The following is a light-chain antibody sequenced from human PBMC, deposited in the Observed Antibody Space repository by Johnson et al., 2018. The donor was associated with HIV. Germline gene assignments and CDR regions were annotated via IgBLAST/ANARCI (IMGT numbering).Light chain of an antibody. CDR1: TSNIGNND. J-gene: IGLJ1*01. CDR2: DNS. CDR3: GTWDNSLNVYV. Sequence: QSVLTQPPSVSAAPGQKVTISCSGSTSNIGNNDVSWYRHLPGTAPKLLIYDNSKRPSGIPDRFSGSKSGASATLDITGLQTGDEADYYCGTWDNSLNVYVFVTGTKVTVL. V-gene: IGLV1-51*01.